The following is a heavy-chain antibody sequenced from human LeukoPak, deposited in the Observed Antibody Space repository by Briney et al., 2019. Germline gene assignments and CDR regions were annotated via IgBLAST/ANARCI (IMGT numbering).Heavy chain of an antibody. Sequence: GRTLRLSCAASGFTFSSYAMSWVRQAPGMGLEWVSSIGGSDADTYYADSVKGRFTISRDNSKSTVSLQLNSLRAEDTAVYYCAKDGVSFNKKWDWFDPWGQGTLVTVSS. D-gene: IGHD1-26*01. V-gene: IGHV3-23*01. CDR1: GFTFSSYA. J-gene: IGHJ5*02. CDR3: AKDGVSFNKKWDWFDP. CDR2: IGGSDADT.